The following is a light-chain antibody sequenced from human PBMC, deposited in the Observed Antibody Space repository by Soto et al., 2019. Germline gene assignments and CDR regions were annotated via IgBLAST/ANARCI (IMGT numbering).Light chain of an antibody. V-gene: IGLV2-23*02. CDR1: SSDVGSYNL. CDR2: EVS. J-gene: IGLJ1*01. CDR3: CSYAGSSTSYV. Sequence: QSALTQPASVSGSPGQSIPIFCTGTSSDVGSYNLVSWYQQHPGKAPKLMIYEVSKRPSGVSNRFSGSKSGNTASLTISGLQAEDEADYYCCSYAGSSTSYVFGTGTKVTVL.